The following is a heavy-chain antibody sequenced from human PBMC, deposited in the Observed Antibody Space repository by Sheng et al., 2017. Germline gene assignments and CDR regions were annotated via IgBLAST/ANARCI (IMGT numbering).Heavy chain of an antibody. D-gene: IGHD6-19*01. Sequence: QVQLVESGGGVVQPGRSLRLSCAASGFTFSNYGMHWFRQAPGKGLEWVAVVWYDGTKQYYADSVKGRFIISRDNSENTLYLQMNSLRVEDTAVYYCARDISSGWFDCWGQGTLVTVSS. CDR2: VWYDGTKQ. J-gene: IGHJ4*02. CDR1: GFTFSNYG. V-gene: IGHV3-33*01. CDR3: ARDISSGWFDC.